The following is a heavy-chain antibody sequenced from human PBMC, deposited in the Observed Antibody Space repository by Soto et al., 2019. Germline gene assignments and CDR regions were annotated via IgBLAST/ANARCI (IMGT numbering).Heavy chain of an antibody. CDR2: ISRDGSNT. CDR3: ARGNLSFDFHS. Sequence: QIQLVESGGGVVQPGGSLRLSCGASRFSFGSFGVHWVRQAAGKGLEWVAFISRDGSNTFYGDSVKGRFTLSRDNSRNTAYLQMTTLRDDDTAISYCARGNLSFDFHSGGQGTLVIVSS. V-gene: IGHV3-30*03. J-gene: IGHJ4*02. CDR1: RFSFGSFG.